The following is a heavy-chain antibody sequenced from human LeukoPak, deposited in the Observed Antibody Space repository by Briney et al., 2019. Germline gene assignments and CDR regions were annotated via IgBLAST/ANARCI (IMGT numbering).Heavy chain of an antibody. V-gene: IGHV1-69*01. CDR3: ARDGGYDYVWGSYRS. CDR1: GGTFSSYA. Sequence: GSSVKVSCKASGGTFSSYAISWVRQAPGQGLEWMGGIIPIFGTANYAQKFQGRVTITADESTSTAYMELSSLRSEDTAVYYCARDGGYDYVWGSYRSWGQGTLVTVSS. D-gene: IGHD3-16*02. CDR2: IIPIFGTA. J-gene: IGHJ5*02.